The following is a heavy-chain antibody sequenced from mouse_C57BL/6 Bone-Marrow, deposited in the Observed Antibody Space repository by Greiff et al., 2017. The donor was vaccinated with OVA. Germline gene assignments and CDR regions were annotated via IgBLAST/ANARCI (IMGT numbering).Heavy chain of an antibody. Sequence: EVKVVESGGDLVKPGGSLKLSCAASGFTFSSYGMSWVRQTPDKRLEWVATISSGGSYTYYPDSVKGRFTISRANAKNTLYLQMSSLKSEDTAMYYCARRTVYFDYWGQGTTLTVSS. CDR3: ARRTVYFDY. CDR1: GFTFSSYG. J-gene: IGHJ2*01. CDR2: ISSGGSYT. V-gene: IGHV5-6*02.